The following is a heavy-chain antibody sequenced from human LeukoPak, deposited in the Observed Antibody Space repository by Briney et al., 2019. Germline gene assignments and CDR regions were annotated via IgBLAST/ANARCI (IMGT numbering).Heavy chain of an antibody. CDR1: GYTSTGYY. D-gene: IGHD3-3*01. V-gene: IGHV1-2*02. CDR2: INPNSGGT. J-gene: IGHJ6*03. Sequence: ASVKVSCKASGYTSTGYYMHWVRQAPGQGLEWMGWINPNSGGTNYAQKFQGRVTMTRDTSISTAYMELSRLRSDDTAVYYCARPITIFPYYMDVWGKGTTVTVSS. CDR3: ARPITIFPYYMDV.